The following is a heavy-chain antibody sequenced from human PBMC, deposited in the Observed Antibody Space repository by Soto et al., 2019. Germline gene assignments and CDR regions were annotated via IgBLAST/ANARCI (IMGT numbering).Heavy chain of an antibody. D-gene: IGHD1-26*01. CDR1: GFAFSTYG. J-gene: IGHJ4*02. CDR3: ARKNPGREWELPDY. Sequence: QVQLVESGGGVVQPGRSLRLSCAASGFAFSTYGMHWVRQAPGKGLEWVAVTTSDGVRINYADSVKGRFTISRDNSRTTLYLQMNSLRIDDTAVYYCARKNPGREWELPDYWGQGTLVTVSS. CDR2: TTSDGVRI. V-gene: IGHV3-30*03.